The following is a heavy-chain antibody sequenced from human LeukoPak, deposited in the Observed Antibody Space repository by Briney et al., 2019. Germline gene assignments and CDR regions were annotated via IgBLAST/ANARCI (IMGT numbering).Heavy chain of an antibody. Sequence: ASVKVSCKASGYTFTGYYMHWVRQAPGQGLEWMGWINPNSGGTNYAQKFQGRVTMTRDTSISTAYMELSRLTSDDTAVFYCARVRAGWKFGLQYYFDYWGQGTLVTVSS. V-gene: IGHV1-2*02. CDR1: GYTFTGYY. J-gene: IGHJ4*02. CDR3: ARVRAGWKFGLQYYFDY. CDR2: INPNSGGT. D-gene: IGHD6-19*01.